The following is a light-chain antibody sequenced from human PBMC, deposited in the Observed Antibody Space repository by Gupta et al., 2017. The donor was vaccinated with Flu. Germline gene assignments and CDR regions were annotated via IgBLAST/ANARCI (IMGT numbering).Light chain of an antibody. CDR3: QQYYSTPRT. Sequence: DIVMTKSPDSLAVSLGERATINCKFSQSVLYSSNNKNYLAWYQQKPGQPPKLLIYWASTRESGVPDRFSGSGSGTDFTLTISSLQAEDVAVYYCQQYYSTPRTFGQGTKVEIK. CDR1: QSVLYSSNNKNY. J-gene: IGKJ1*01. CDR2: WAS. V-gene: IGKV4-1*01.